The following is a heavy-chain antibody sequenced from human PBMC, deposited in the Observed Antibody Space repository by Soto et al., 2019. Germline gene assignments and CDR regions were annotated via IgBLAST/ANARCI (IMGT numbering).Heavy chain of an antibody. J-gene: IGHJ3*01. CDR3: ARDQLYFNDFSGRPLNAFDV. CDR1: GFTFTSSA. D-gene: IGHD3-22*01. CDR2: IVVGSGNT. Sequence: ASVKVSCKASGFTFTSSAMQWVRQARGQRLEWIGWIVVGSGNTNYAQKFQERVTITRDMSTSTAYMELSSLRAEDTAVYYCARDQLYFNDFSGRPLNAFDVWGHGTMVTVPS. V-gene: IGHV1-58*02.